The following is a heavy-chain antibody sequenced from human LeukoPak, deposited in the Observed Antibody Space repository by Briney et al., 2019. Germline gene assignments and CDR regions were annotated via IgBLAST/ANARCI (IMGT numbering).Heavy chain of an antibody. J-gene: IGHJ3*02. CDR2: ISSSSSYI. V-gene: IGHV3-21*01. CDR1: GFTFSSYS. Sequence: GGSLRLSCAASGFTFSSYSMNWVRQGPGKGLEWVSSISSSSSYIYYADSVKGRFTISRDNAKNSLYLQMNSLRAEDTAVYYCARDYYGSGSYYKSDAFDIWGQGTMVTVSS. D-gene: IGHD3-10*01. CDR3: ARDYYGSGSYYKSDAFDI.